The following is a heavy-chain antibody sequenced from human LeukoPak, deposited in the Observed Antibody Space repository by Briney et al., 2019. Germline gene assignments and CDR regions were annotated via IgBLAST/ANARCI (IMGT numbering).Heavy chain of an antibody. J-gene: IGHJ4*02. V-gene: IGHV3-74*01. CDR2: IKSDGITI. Sequence: GGSLRLSCAASGFTFSNYMMHWVRQAPGKGLVRVSRIKSDGITITYADSVKGRFTISRDNAKNTLYLQMNSLRAEDTAVYYCLRDLNWSLDQWGQGTLVTVSS. CDR3: LRDLNWSLDQ. CDR1: GFTFSNYM. D-gene: IGHD1-20*01.